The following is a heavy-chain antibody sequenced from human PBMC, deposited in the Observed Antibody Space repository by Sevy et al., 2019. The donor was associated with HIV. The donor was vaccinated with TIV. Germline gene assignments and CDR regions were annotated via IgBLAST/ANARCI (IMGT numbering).Heavy chain of an antibody. CDR3: VKEKEGSGYSRVPFDY. J-gene: IGHJ4*02. CDR2: ISSNGGST. CDR1: GFTFSSYA. Sequence: GESLKISCSASGFTFSSYAMHWVRQAPGKGLEYVSAISSNGGSTYYADSVKGRFTISRDNSKNTRYLQMSSLRAEDTAVYYCVKEKEGSGYSRVPFDYWGQGTLVTVSS. D-gene: IGHD6-13*01. V-gene: IGHV3-64D*06.